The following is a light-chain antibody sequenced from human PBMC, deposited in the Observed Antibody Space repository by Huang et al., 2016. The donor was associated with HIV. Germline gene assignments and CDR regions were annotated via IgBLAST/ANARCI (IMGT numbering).Light chain of an antibody. CDR3: QQYDDLPLT. Sequence: DIQMTQSPSSLSASVGDRVTITCQASQDISNYLNWYQQKPGKAPKILIFDASNLESGVPSRFSGNASGTHFTFTISVLQPEDIAIYYCQQYDDLPLTFGGGTRVEIK. J-gene: IGKJ4*01. CDR1: QDISNY. CDR2: DAS. V-gene: IGKV1-33*01.